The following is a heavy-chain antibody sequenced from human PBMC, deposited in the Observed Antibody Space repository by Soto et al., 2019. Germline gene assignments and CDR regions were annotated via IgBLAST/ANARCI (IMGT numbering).Heavy chain of an antibody. CDR1: GGSISSGGYS. Sequence: PSETLSLTCAVSGGSISSGGYSWSWIRQPPGKGLEWIGYIYHSGSTYYNPSLKSRVTISVDRSRNQFSLKLSSVTAADTAVYYCARDPGRWGQGTLVTVSS. J-gene: IGHJ4*02. CDR3: ARDPGR. V-gene: IGHV4-30-2*01. CDR2: IYHSGST.